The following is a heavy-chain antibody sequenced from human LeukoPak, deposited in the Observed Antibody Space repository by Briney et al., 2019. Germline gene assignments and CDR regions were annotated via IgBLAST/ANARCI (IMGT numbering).Heavy chain of an antibody. CDR2: IIPIFGTA. D-gene: IGHD6-19*01. CDR1: GGTFSSYA. CDR3: ARTDYHGSGWYGDFDY. J-gene: IGHJ4*02. V-gene: IGHV1-69*05. Sequence: SVRVSCKASGGTFSSYAISWVRQAPGQGLEWMGGIIPIFGTANYAQKFQGRVTITTDESTSTAYMELSSLRSEDTAVYYCARTDYHGSGWYGDFDYWGQGTLVTVSS.